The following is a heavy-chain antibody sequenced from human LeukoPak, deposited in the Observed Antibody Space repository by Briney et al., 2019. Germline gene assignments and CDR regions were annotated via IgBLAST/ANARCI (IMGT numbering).Heavy chain of an antibody. Sequence: PGGSLRLSCAASGFTFSSYAMSWVRQAPGKGLEWVSAISGSGGSTYYADSVKGRFTISRDNSKNTLSLQMNSLRAEDTAVYYCAKGEVGYCSGVSCYYVYWGQGTLVTVSS. CDR2: ISGSGGST. CDR1: GFTFSSYA. D-gene: IGHD2-15*01. J-gene: IGHJ4*02. CDR3: AKGEVGYCSGVSCYYVY. V-gene: IGHV3-23*01.